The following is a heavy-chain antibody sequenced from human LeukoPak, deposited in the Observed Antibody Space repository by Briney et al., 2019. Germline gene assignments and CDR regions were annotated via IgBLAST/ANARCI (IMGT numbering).Heavy chain of an antibody. CDR2: INHSGST. CDR3: ARPIRGSGWWLYFDY. J-gene: IGHJ4*02. CDR1: GGSFSGYY. Sequence: SETLSLTCAVYGGSFSGYYWSWIRQPPGKGLEWIGEINHSGSTNYNPSLKSRVTISVDTSKNQFSLKLSSVTAADTAVYYCARPIRGSGWWLYFDYWGQGTLVTVSS. V-gene: IGHV4-34*01. D-gene: IGHD6-19*01.